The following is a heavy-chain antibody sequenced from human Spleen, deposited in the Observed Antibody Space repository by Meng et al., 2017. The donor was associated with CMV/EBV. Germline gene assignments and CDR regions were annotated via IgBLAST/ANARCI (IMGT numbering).Heavy chain of an antibody. CDR2: IIGSNKYI. CDR3: ARDNAKPAGYYYYAMDV. J-gene: IGHJ6*02. Sequence: GESLKISCAASGFTFSNYSMNWVRQAPGRGLEWVSSIIGSNKYIYYADSLKGRFTISRDNAKNSLYLQMNSLRAEDTAVYYCARDNAKPAGYYYYAMDVWGQGTTVTVSS. V-gene: IGHV3-21*06. CDR1: GFTFSNYS. D-gene: IGHD2-2*01.